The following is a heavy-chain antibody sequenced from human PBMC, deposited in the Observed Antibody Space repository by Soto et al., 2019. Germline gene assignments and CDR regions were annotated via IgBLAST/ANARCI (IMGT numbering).Heavy chain of an antibody. D-gene: IGHD3-10*01. Sequence: QVQLVESGGGVVQPGRSLRLSCAASGFTFSNNAMHWVRQPPGKGLEWVAAIPYDGSNKYYADSVKGRFTISRDNSKNTLYLQMNSLRAEDTAVYYCEKRVGGDGWAPGYWGQGTLVTVSS. CDR3: EKRVGGDGWAPGY. J-gene: IGHJ4*02. CDR1: GFTFSNNA. CDR2: IPYDGSNK. V-gene: IGHV3-30*18.